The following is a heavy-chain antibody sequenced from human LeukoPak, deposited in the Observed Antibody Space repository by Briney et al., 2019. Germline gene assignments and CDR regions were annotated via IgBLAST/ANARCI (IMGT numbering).Heavy chain of an antibody. CDR3: ARGITMIVVAMYYFDY. CDR1: GFTFSIYW. V-gene: IGHV3-7*01. Sequence: GALRLSFAASGFTFSIYWMSWVRQAPGKGLEWVANINQDGSEKYYLDSVKGRFTISRDNAKNSLYLQMNSLRAEDTAVYYCARGITMIVVAMYYFDYWGQGTLVTVSS. D-gene: IGHD3-22*01. J-gene: IGHJ4*02. CDR2: INQDGSEK.